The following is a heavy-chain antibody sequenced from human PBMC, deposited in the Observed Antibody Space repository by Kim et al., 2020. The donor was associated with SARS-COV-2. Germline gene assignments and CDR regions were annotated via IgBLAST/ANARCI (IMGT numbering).Heavy chain of an antibody. CDR1: AFTFSTSW. CDR2: IKRDGSEK. D-gene: IGHD5-12*01. V-gene: IGHV3-7*05. J-gene: IGHJ4*02. CDR3: ARVGGWLKYFDY. Sequence: GGSLRLSCAASAFTFSTSWMSWVRQAPGKGLEWVANIKRDGSEKYYVDSVKGRFTISRDNAKNSLYLQMNSLRAEDTAVYYCARVGGWLKYFDYWGQGTL.